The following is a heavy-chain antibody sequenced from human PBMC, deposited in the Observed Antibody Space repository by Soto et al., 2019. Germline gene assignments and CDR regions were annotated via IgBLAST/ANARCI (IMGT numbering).Heavy chain of an antibody. CDR3: ARVPYSSSWRPVWFDP. CDR1: GGTFSSYA. CDR2: IIPIFGTA. J-gene: IGHJ5*02. Sequence: SVKVSCKASGGTFSSYAINWVRQAPGQGLEWMGGIIPIFGTANYAQKFQGRVTITADKSTSTAYMELSSLRSEDTAVYYCARVPYSSSWRPVWFDPWGQGTLVTVSS. V-gene: IGHV1-69*06. D-gene: IGHD6-13*01.